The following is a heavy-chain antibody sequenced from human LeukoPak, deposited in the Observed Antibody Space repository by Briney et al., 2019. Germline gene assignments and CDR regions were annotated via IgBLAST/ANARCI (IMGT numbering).Heavy chain of an antibody. CDR1: GFTFSSYG. D-gene: IGHD3-10*01. V-gene: IGHV3-23*01. CDR2: ISGSGGST. CDR3: AKAGNYYYYYMDV. Sequence: GGTLRLSCAASGFTFSSYGMSWVRQAPGKGLEWVSAISGSGGSTYYADSVKDRFTISRDNSKNTLYLQMNSLRAEDTAVYYCAKAGNYYYYYMDVWGKGTTVTISS. J-gene: IGHJ6*03.